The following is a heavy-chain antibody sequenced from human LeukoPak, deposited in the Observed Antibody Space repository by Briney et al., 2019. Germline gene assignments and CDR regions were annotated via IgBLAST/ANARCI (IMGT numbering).Heavy chain of an antibody. CDR2: IYYSGST. CDR3: ARRWVYDKRAFDA. V-gene: IGHV4-59*08. D-gene: IGHD3-16*01. Sequence: PSETLSLTCTVSGGSISSYYWRWIRQPPGKGLEWIGYIYYSGSTNYNPSLKSRVTISVDTSKNQFSLKLSSVTAADTAVYYCARRWVYDKRAFDAWGQGTMVTVSS. J-gene: IGHJ3*01. CDR1: GGSISSYY.